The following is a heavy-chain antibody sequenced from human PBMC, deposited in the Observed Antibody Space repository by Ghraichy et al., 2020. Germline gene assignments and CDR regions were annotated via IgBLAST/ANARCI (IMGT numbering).Heavy chain of an antibody. CDR3: VRVIGEDEGFDP. D-gene: IGHD3-22*01. V-gene: IGHV3-7*03. CDR2: IKPDGSDK. CDR1: GFAFRNYW. Sequence: GGSLRLSCAASGFAFRNYWMTWVRQAPGKGLYWVANIKPDGSDKRYGDSVKGRFTISRDNTKNSVDLQMNSLRAEDTALYYVVRVIGEDEGFDPWGQGTLVTVSS. J-gene: IGHJ5*02.